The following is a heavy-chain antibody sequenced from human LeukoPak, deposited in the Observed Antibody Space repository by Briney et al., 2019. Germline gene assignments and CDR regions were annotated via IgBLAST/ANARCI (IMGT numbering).Heavy chain of an antibody. Sequence: PSETLSLTCSVSGGSISGYYWTWIRQPAGKGLEWIGRVYTGGSTHYNPSLKTRLTMSVDTSKNQFSLKLSSVTAADTAVYYCARLITGTTTAFDIWGQGTMVTVSS. D-gene: IGHD1-7*01. J-gene: IGHJ3*02. V-gene: IGHV4-4*07. CDR2: VYTGGST. CDR1: GGSISGYY. CDR3: ARLITGTTTAFDI.